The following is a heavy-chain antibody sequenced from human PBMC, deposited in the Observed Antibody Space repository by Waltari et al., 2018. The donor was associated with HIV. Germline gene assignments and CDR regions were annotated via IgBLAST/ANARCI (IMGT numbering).Heavy chain of an antibody. D-gene: IGHD2-2*01. Sequence: EVQLLESGGGLVQPGGSLRLSCAASGLSLSNYAMNWVRQAPGKGREWVSGIVNSGVRTYYADSVKGRFTISRDNSKNMLFLQMNSLRAEDTAVYYCAKPRGNCGSDICLSWGMDVWGQGTTVTLSS. CDR3: AKPRGNCGSDICLSWGMDV. V-gene: IGHV3-23*01. CDR2: IVNSGVRT. J-gene: IGHJ6*02. CDR1: GLSLSNYA.